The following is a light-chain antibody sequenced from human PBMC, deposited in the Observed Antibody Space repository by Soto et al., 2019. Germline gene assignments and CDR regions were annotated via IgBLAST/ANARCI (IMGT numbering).Light chain of an antibody. J-gene: IGKJ1*01. CDR2: GAS. Sequence: EIVLTQSPGTLSLSPGDRATLSCRASQTFTSGCLAWYQKKPGQAPRLLIYGASSRATGIPDRFSGSGSGTEFTLTISILEPEDFAVYYCQQYDSSPRTFGQGTKVEIK. CDR3: QQYDSSPRT. V-gene: IGKV3-20*01. CDR1: QTFTSGC.